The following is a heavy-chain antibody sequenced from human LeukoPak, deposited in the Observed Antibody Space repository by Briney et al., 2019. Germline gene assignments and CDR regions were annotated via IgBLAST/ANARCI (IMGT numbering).Heavy chain of an antibody. CDR2: ISSDGSTT. CDR3: ATSPAVVTNY. V-gene: IGHV3-74*01. CDR1: GLTFSSYW. Sequence: PGGTLRLSCAASGLTFSSYWMHWVRQAPGKGLVWVSRISSDGSTTTYADSVKGRFTISRDNAKNTLYLQMNSLRAEDTAVYYSATSPAVVTNYGGQGTLVTVSS. D-gene: IGHD4-23*01. J-gene: IGHJ4*02.